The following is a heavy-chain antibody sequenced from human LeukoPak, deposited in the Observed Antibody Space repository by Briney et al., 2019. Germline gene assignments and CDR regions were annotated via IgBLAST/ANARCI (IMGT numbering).Heavy chain of an antibody. Sequence: GGSLRLSCAASGFTFSNHYMDWVSQAPGKGLEWVGRTKNKAESHITDYAASVKGRFFSSRDDSKNSLYLQMNSLQTDDTGIYYCARDTAAALDYWGQGILVTVSS. D-gene: IGHD6-13*01. J-gene: IGHJ4*02. CDR2: TKNKAESHIT. CDR3: ARDTAAALDY. CDR1: GFTFSNHY. V-gene: IGHV3-72*01.